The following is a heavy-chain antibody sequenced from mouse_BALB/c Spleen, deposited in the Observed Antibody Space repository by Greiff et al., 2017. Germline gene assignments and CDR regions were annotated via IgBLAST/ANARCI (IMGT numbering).Heavy chain of an antibody. D-gene: IGHD2-1*01. CDR3: ARDRGNYYAMDY. CDR2: ISDGGSYT. CDR1: GFTFSDYY. J-gene: IGHJ4*01. V-gene: IGHV5-4*02. Sequence: EVKLVESGGGLVKPGGSLKLSCAASGFTFSDYYMYWVRQTPEKRLEWVATISDGGSYTYYPDSVKGRFTISRDNAKNNLYLQMSSLKSEDTAMYYCARDRGNYYAMDYWGQGTSVTVSS.